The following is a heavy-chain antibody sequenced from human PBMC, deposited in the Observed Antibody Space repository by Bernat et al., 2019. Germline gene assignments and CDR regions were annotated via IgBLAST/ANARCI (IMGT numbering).Heavy chain of an antibody. J-gene: IGHJ4*02. CDR1: GYSISSGFY. V-gene: IGHV4-38-2*01. D-gene: IGHD2-15*01. Sequence: QVQLQESGPGLVKPSETLSLTCAVSGYSISSGFYWGWIRQPPGKGLEWIGSLYHSGTTYYNPSLKSRVTISVDTSKNQVFLKLSSVTAADTAVYNCARFPVVADKKGGVDYWGQGTLVTVSS. CDR2: LYHSGTT. CDR3: ARFPVVADKKGGVDY.